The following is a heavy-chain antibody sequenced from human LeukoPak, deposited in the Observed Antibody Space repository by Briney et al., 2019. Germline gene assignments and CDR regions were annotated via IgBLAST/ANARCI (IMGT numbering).Heavy chain of an antibody. CDR1: GFTFSSYT. J-gene: IGHJ4*02. CDR2: LSSNGGWT. Sequence: GGSLRLSCAASGFTFSSYTMHWVRQAPGKGLKYVSGLSSNGGWTYYANSVKGRFTISRDNSKNTLYLQMGSLRAEDMAVYYCARDRGYDNSSYNYFDYWRQGTLVTVSS. D-gene: IGHD3-22*01. V-gene: IGHV3-64*01. CDR3: ARDRGYDNSSYNYFDY.